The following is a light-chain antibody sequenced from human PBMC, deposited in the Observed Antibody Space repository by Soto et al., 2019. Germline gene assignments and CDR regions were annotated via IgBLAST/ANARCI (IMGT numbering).Light chain of an antibody. CDR1: QSVSSI. V-gene: IGKV3-11*01. Sequence: IVVTRCPATLSLSPGARAALSCRASQSVSSILAWYQQKPGHPPRLLIYGASSRATGIPAMFSGSGSGTDFTLTISRLEPEDFAVYYSQQRSNWPLTFGQGTRLEIK. CDR3: QQRSNWPLT. J-gene: IGKJ5*01. CDR2: GAS.